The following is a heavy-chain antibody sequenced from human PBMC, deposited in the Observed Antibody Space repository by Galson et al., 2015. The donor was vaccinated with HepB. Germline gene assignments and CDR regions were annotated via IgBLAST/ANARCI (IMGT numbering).Heavy chain of an antibody. J-gene: IGHJ5*02. Sequence: SVKVSCKASGGTFSSYAISWVRQAPGQGLEWMGRIIPILGIANYAQKFQGRVTITADKSTSTAYMELSSLRSEDTAGYYCARDLSSSSGGGVNWFDPWGQGTLVTVSS. CDR2: IIPILGIA. V-gene: IGHV1-69*04. D-gene: IGHD6-6*01. CDR3: ARDLSSSSGGGVNWFDP. CDR1: GGTFSSYA.